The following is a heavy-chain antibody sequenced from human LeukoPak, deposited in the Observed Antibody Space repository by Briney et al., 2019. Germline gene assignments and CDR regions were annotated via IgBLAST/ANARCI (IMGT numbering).Heavy chain of an antibody. D-gene: IGHD1-7*01. Sequence: PGGSLRLSCAASGFTFSSYGMHWVRQAPGKGLEWVAVISYDGSNKYYADSVKGRFTISRDNSKNTLYLQMNSLRAEDTAVYYCARDHLNWNYADWGQGTLVTVSS. CDR2: ISYDGSNK. V-gene: IGHV3-30*03. CDR3: ARDHLNWNYAD. J-gene: IGHJ4*02. CDR1: GFTFSSYG.